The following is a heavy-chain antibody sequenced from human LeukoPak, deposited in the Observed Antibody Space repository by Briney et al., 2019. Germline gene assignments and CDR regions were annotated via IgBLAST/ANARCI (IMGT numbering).Heavy chain of an antibody. CDR2: ISWNSGSI. D-gene: IGHD3-16*01. Sequence: PGRSLRLSCAASGFTFDDYAMHWVRQAPGKGLEWVSGISWNSGSIGYADSVKGRFTISRDNAKNSLYLQMNSLRAEDTALYYCARERASGGSYVDNWGQGTLVTVSS. CDR3: ARERASGGSYVDN. V-gene: IGHV3-9*01. CDR1: GFTFDDYA. J-gene: IGHJ4*02.